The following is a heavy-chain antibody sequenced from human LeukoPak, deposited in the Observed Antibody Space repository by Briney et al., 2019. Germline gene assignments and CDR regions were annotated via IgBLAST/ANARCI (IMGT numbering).Heavy chain of an antibody. J-gene: IGHJ6*03. CDR2: INHSGST. V-gene: IGHV4-34*01. D-gene: IGHD3-3*01. CDR1: GGSFSGYY. Sequence: PSETLSLTCAVYGGSFSGYYWSWIRQPPGKGLEWIGEINHSGSTNYNPSLKSRVTISVDTSKNQFSLKLSSATAADTAVYYCARVYFWSGYYSGYYYMDVWGKGTTVTVSS. CDR3: ARVYFWSGYYSGYYYMDV.